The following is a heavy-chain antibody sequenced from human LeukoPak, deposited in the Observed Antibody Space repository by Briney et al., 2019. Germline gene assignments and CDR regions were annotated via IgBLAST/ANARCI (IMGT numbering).Heavy chain of an antibody. CDR3: ARLWGLYYLNWFDP. Sequence: SETLSLTCTVAGGSISSSSYDWGWLRQPPGKGLEWIGSIDYSGSTYYTPSLKSRVTISVDTSKNQFSLKLSSVTAADTAVYYCARLWGLYYLNWFDPWGQGTLVTVSS. V-gene: IGHV4-39*01. CDR2: IDYSGST. D-gene: IGHD3-16*01. J-gene: IGHJ5*02. CDR1: GGSISSSSYD.